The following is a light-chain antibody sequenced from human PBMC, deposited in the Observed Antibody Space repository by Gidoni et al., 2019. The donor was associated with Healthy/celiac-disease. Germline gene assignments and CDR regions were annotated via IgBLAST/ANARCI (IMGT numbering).Light chain of an antibody. Sequence: DIVLTQSPGTLSLSPGERATLACRASQSVSSSYLAWYQQKPGQAPRLLIYGASSRATGIPDRFSGSGSGTDFTLTISRLEPEDFAVYYCQQYGSSLAITFXQXTRLESK. CDR2: GAS. V-gene: IGKV3-20*01. CDR1: QSVSSSY. J-gene: IGKJ5*01. CDR3: QQYGSSLAIT.